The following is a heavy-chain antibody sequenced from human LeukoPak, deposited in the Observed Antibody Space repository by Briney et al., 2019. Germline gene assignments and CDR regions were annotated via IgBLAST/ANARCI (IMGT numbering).Heavy chain of an antibody. V-gene: IGHV3-53*01. CDR2: IYSSGST. CDR1: GFTVSSNY. J-gene: IGHJ4*02. Sequence: GGSLRLSCAASGFTVSSNYMSWVRQAPGKGLEWVSVIYSSGSTYYADSVKGRFTISRDNSKNTLYLQMNSLRAEDTAVYYCAKRQGGSGSYFDPYFDYWGQGTLVTVSS. CDR3: AKRQGGSGSYFDPYFDY. D-gene: IGHD3-10*01.